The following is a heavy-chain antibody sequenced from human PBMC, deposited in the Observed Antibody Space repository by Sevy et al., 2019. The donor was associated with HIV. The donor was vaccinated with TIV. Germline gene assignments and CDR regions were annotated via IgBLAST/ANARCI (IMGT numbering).Heavy chain of an antibody. Sequence: GGSLRLSCAASGFTFSSYAMHWVRQAPGKGLEWVALISYEGSNKYYADSVKGRFTISRDNFKIMLYLQMNSLRAEDTAVYYCARLTAPNYYDTTSYYYGYWGQGTLVTVSS. J-gene: IGHJ4*02. CDR2: ISYEGSNK. CDR3: ARLTAPNYYDTTSYYYGY. D-gene: IGHD3-22*01. CDR1: GFTFSSYA. V-gene: IGHV3-30*04.